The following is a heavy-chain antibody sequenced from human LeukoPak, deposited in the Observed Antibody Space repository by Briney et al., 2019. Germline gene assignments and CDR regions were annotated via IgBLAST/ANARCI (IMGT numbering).Heavy chain of an antibody. J-gene: IGHJ4*02. D-gene: IGHD6-13*01. Sequence: QAGGSLRLSCAASGFTVSSNYMSWVRQAPGKGLEWVSVIYSGGSTYYADSVMGRFTISRDNSKNTLYLQMNSLRAEDTAVYYCARGEDSSWFDFDYWGQGTLVTVSS. CDR2: IYSGGST. CDR3: ARGEDSSWFDFDY. V-gene: IGHV3-53*01. CDR1: GFTVSSNY.